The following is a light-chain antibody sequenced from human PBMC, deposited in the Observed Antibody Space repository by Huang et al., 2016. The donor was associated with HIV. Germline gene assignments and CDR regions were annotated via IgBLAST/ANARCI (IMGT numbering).Light chain of an antibody. CDR3: QQYNNSPGT. J-gene: IGKJ1*01. CDR2: GAS. V-gene: IGKV3-15*01. CDR1: QSVSSN. Sequence: EIVMTQSPATLSVSPGERATLSCRASQSVSSNLAWYQQNPGQAPRLLIYGASTRATGIPARFSGSGSGTEFTLTISSLQSEDFAVYYCQQYNNSPGTFGQGTKVEIK.